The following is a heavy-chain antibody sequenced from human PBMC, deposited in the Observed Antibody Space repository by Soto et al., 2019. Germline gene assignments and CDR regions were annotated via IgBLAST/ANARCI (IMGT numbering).Heavy chain of an antibody. Sequence: GGSLRLSCAASGFSFNNHAMTWVRQAPGKGLEWLSGISGSGSTTHYADSVKGRFTISRDNSKDTLYPQMNSLRADDTAVYFCAKDRLMLTMVVGGAFDFWGLGTMVTVSS. CDR1: GFSFNNHA. V-gene: IGHV3-23*01. D-gene: IGHD3-22*01. CDR3: AKDRLMLTMVVGGAFDF. J-gene: IGHJ3*01. CDR2: ISGSGSTT.